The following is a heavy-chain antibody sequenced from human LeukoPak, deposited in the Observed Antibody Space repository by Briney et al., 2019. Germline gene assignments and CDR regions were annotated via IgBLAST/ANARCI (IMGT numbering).Heavy chain of an antibody. D-gene: IGHD4-17*01. J-gene: IGHJ5*02. CDR2: INPNSGGT. CDR1: GYTFTGYY. Sequence: ASVKVSFKASGYTFTGYYMHWVRQAPGQELEWMGWINPNSGGTNYAQKFQGRVTMTRDTSISTAYMELSRLRSDDTAVYYCARMVLRPGYGDYVGWFDPWGQGTLVTVSS. CDR3: ARMVLRPGYGDYVGWFDP. V-gene: IGHV1-2*02.